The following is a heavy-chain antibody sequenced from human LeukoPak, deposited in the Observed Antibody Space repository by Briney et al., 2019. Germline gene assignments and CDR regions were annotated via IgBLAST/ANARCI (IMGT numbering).Heavy chain of an antibody. CDR1: GGSISSYY. CDR2: TYATGRA. Sequence: PSETLSLTCTVSGGSISSYYWSWIRQPPGKGLEWIAYTYATGRANYNPSLKSRVTIPVDTSKNQFSLKLSSVTAADTAVYYCAENYDILTGYPSRWGQGTLVTVSS. J-gene: IGHJ4*02. CDR3: AENYDILTGYPSR. D-gene: IGHD3-9*01. V-gene: IGHV4-4*08.